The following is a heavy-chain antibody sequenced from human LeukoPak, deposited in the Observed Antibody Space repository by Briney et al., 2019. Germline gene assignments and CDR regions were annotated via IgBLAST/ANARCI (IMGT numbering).Heavy chain of an antibody. Sequence: ASVKVSCKASGGTFSSYAISWVRQAPGQGLEWMGGIIPIFGTANYAQKFQGRVTITADKSTSTAYMELSSLRSEDTAVYYCARGSGFYYDSSGYYYGYFDYWGQGTPVTVSS. J-gene: IGHJ4*02. D-gene: IGHD3-22*01. CDR3: ARGSGFYYDSSGYYYGYFDY. CDR1: GGTFSSYA. CDR2: IIPIFGTA. V-gene: IGHV1-69*06.